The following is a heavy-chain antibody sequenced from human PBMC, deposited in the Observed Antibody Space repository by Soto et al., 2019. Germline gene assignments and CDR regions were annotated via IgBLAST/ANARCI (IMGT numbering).Heavy chain of an antibody. CDR2: IYRSGST. V-gene: IGHV4-59*12. CDR1: GGSISSYY. CDR3: SRGNRDYYYYMDV. Sequence: SETLSLTCTVSGGSISSYYWSWIRQPPGKGLEWIGEIYRSGSTNYNPSLKSRVTISVDKSKNQFSLKLSSVTAADTAVYYCSRGNRDYYYYMDVWGKWTTLTDSS. D-gene: IGHD3-10*01. J-gene: IGHJ6*03.